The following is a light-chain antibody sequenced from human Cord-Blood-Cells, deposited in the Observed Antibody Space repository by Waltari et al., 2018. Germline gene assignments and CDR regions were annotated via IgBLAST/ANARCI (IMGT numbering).Light chain of an antibody. CDR2: EVS. Sequence: QSALPQPASVSGPPGLPITFSCTGHSRYVGGYNCAAWYHQHPGKAPKLMIYEVSNRPSGVSNRFSGSKSGNTASLTISGLQAEDEADYYCSSYTSSSTLYVFGTGTKVTVL. V-gene: IGLV2-14*01. CDR1: SRYVGGYNC. J-gene: IGLJ1*01. CDR3: SSYTSSSTLYV.